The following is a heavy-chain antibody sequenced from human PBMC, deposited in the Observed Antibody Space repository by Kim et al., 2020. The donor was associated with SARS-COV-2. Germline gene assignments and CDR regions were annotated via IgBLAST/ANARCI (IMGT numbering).Heavy chain of an antibody. D-gene: IGHD6-19*01. CDR3: ARDRTAFLEQWLFDY. J-gene: IGHJ4*02. CDR1: GFTFSSYA. Sequence: GGSLRLSCAASGFTFSSYAMHWVRQAPGKGLEWVAVISYDGSNKYYADSVKGRFTISRDNSKNTLYLQMNSLRAEDTAVYYCARDRTAFLEQWLFDYWGQGTLVTVSS. V-gene: IGHV3-30-3*01. CDR2: ISYDGSNK.